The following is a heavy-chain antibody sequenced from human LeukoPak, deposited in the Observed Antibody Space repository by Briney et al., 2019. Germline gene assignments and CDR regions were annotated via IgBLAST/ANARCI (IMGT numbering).Heavy chain of an antibody. Sequence: SETLSLTYTVSGGSISSSSYYWGWIRQPPGKGLEWIGSIYYSGSTYYNPSLKSRVTISVDTSKNQFSLKLSSVTAADTAVYYCARRVYGDYVDYYYYYMDVWGKGTTVTVSS. J-gene: IGHJ6*03. V-gene: IGHV4-39*01. D-gene: IGHD4-17*01. CDR1: GGSISSSSYY. CDR3: ARRVYGDYVDYYYYYMDV. CDR2: IYYSGST.